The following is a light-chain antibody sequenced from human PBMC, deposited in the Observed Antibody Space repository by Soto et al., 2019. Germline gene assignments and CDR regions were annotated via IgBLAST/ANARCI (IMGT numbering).Light chain of an antibody. J-gene: IGKJ1*01. Sequence: EIVLTQSPGTLSVSPGERATLSCRASQSISSRYLAWYQQQPGQAPRLLIYGVSSRATGIPDRLSGSGSGTDFTLSIRRLEPEDLAVYYCQKYDDWPPWTVGPGNKVDIK. CDR3: QKYDDWPPWT. CDR2: GVS. V-gene: IGKV3-20*01. CDR1: QSISSRY.